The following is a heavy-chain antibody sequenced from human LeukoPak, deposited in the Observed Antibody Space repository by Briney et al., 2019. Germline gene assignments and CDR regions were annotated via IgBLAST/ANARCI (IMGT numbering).Heavy chain of an antibody. CDR1: GFTFSSYA. CDR3: AKDTAVILTAPFDS. J-gene: IGHJ4*02. D-gene: IGHD2-21*01. CDR2: TSGSGTNT. Sequence: GGSLRLSCAASGFTFSSYAMTWVRQAPGKGLEWVSATSGSGTNTYYSGSVRGRFTISRDNSNNRLYPQMNSVRAEDTAMYFCAKDTAVILTAPFDSWGQGTLVTVSS. V-gene: IGHV3-23*01.